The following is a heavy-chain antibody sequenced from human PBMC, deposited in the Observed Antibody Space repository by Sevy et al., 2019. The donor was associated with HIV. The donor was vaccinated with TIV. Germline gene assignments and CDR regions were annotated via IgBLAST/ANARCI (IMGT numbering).Heavy chain of an antibody. V-gene: IGHV3-30*02. D-gene: IGHD1-1*01. CDR1: GFTFSAYG. J-gene: IGHJ4*02. CDR2: IRYDGSNK. Sequence: GGSLRLSCAASGFTFSAYGMHWVRQAPGKGLEWVAFIRYDGSNKFYADSVKGRFTVSRDNSNNMMYLQMNSLRGDDTGVYYCATRWTPGYWGQGTLVTVSS. CDR3: ATRWTPGY.